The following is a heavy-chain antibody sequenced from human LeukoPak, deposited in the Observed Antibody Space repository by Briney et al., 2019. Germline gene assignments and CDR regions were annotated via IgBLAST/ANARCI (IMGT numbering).Heavy chain of an antibody. CDR1: GFTFSSYW. D-gene: IGHD1-7*01. Sequence: PGWSLTLSCAASGFTFSSYWMNWVRQAPAKGLECVSAISCRGCNTYYAHSVKGRITISRDNSNNTLYLQMNSLRAEDMAVYYCAKEGKTRNWNYYQAKPVYWGQGTLVTVSS. CDR3: AKEGKTRNWNYYQAKPVY. CDR2: ISCRGCNT. J-gene: IGHJ4*02. V-gene: IGHV3-23*01.